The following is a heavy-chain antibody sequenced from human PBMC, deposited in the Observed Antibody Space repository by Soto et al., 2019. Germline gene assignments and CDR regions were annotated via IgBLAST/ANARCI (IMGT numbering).Heavy chain of an antibody. CDR3: ARERISGCSGGSCPLNTFNDY. J-gene: IGHJ4*02. CDR2: TYYRSKWYN. D-gene: IGHD2-15*01. V-gene: IGHV6-1*01. Sequence: SQTLSLPCAISGDSVSSNSAAWNWIRQSPSRGLEWLGRTYYRSKWYNDYAVSVKSRITINPDTSKNQFSLQLNSVTPEDTAVYYCARERISGCSGGSCPLNTFNDYWGQGTLVTVSA. CDR1: GDSVSSNSAA.